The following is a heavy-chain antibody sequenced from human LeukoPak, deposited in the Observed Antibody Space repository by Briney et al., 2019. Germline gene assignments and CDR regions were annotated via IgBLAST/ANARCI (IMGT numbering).Heavy chain of an antibody. D-gene: IGHD3-9*01. J-gene: IGHJ4*02. Sequence: SETPSLTCTVSGGSISSNYWNWIRQPPGKGLEWIGYIYYSGSSNYNPSLKSRVTISVDTSKNQFSLKLSSVTAADTAVYYCARYLGGYDTVTYYFDYWGQGTLVTVSS. V-gene: IGHV4-59*08. CDR3: ARYLGGYDTVTYYFDY. CDR1: GGSISSNY. CDR2: IYYSGSS.